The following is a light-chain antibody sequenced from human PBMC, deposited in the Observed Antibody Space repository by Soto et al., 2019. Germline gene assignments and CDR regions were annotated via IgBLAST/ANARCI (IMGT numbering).Light chain of an antibody. J-gene: IGKJ1*01. CDR2: GAS. CDR1: QSVSSN. V-gene: IGKV3-15*01. CDR3: QHSNNWPLA. Sequence: DTVMTQSPATLSVSPGERATLSCRASQSVSSNLAWYQQKPGQAPRLLIYGASTRATGIPARFSGSGSGTEFALTISSLQSADFAVYYCQHSNNWPLAFGQGTKWEIK.